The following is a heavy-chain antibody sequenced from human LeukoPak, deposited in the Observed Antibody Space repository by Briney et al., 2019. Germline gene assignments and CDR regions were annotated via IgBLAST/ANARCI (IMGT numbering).Heavy chain of an antibody. V-gene: IGHV4-39*01. CDR3: AIFGVVIVDY. CDR2: SDYRGSS. CDR1: GGSTSSTSYS. D-gene: IGHD3-3*01. J-gene: IGHJ4*02. Sequence: SETLSLTCTVSGGSTSSTSYSWGWIRQPPGKGLEWIGSSDYRGSSYYNPSLKSRVTISVDRSKNQFSLKLNSVTAADTAVYYCAIFGVVIVDYWGQGTLVTVSS.